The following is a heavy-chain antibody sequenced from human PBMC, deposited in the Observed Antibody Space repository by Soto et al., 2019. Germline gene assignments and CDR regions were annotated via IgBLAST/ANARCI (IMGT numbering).Heavy chain of an antibody. CDR1: GESFSGSY. D-gene: IGHD6-6*01. V-gene: IGHV4-34*02. CDR2: VNHSGGT. J-gene: IGHJ4*02. Sequence: QVQLQQWGAGLLKPSETLSLSCGVSGESFSGSYWTWIRQPPGKGLEWIGEVNHSGGTNYNPSLTSRVTISVDTSKSQFSLNVSSVTAADAAVYFCARGRLSVAARPRGYYFDYWGQGTLVTVSS. CDR3: ARGRLSVAARPRGYYFDY.